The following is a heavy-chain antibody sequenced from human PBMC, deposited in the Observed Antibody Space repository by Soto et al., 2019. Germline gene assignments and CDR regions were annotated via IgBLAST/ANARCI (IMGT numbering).Heavy chain of an antibody. CDR2: ISSSSSYI. CDR3: ARGTGYYFDY. D-gene: IGHD7-27*01. J-gene: IGHJ4*02. Sequence: GSLRLSCAASGFTFRSYSMNWVRQAPGKGLEWVSSISSSSSYIYYADSVKGRFTISRDKDKNSLYLQMNSLRAEDTAVYYCARGTGYYFDYWGQGTLVTVSS. CDR1: GFTFRSYS. V-gene: IGHV3-21*01.